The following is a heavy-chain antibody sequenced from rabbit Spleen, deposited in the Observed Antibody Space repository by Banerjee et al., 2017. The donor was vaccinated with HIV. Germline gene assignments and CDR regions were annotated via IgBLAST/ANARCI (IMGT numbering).Heavy chain of an antibody. CDR1: GFSFSDRDV. CDR2: INTATGKP. Sequence: EQLVESGGGLVQPAGSLTLTFKASGFSFSDRDVMCWVRQAPGKGLEWIACINTATGKPVYASWAKGRFTISRTSSTTVTLQMTSLTAADTATYFCARDLVAVIGWNFNLWGPGTLVTVS. J-gene: IGHJ4*01. D-gene: IGHD1-1*01. CDR3: ARDLVAVIGWNFNL. V-gene: IGHV1S45*01.